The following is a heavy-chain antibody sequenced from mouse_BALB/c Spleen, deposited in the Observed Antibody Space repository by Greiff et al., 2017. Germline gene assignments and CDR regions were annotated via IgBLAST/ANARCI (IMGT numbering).Heavy chain of an antibody. CDR1: GFTFSDYY. CDR2: ISDGGSYT. V-gene: IGHV5-4*02. J-gene: IGHJ3*01. D-gene: IGHD2-4*01. Sequence: EVQGVESGGGLVKPGGSLKLSCAASGFTFSDYYMYWVRQTPEKRLEWVATISDGGSYTYYPDSVKGRFTISRDNAKNNLYLQMSSLKSEDTAMYYCARGITRAWFAYWGQGTLVTVSA. CDR3: ARGITRAWFAY.